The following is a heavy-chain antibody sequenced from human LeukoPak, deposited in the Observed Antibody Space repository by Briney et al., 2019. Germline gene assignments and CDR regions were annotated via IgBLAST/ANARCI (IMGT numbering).Heavy chain of an antibody. CDR2: ISRSATTI. CDR1: GFTFSSYE. V-gene: IGHV3-48*03. D-gene: IGHD2-15*01. J-gene: IGHJ5*02. CDR3: ARGGYCSGGTCYTIDA. Sequence: GGSLRLSCAASGFTFSSYEMNWVRQAPGKGLEWVSSISRSATTIYYADSVKGRFTISRDNAKNSLYLQMNSLRVEDTAFYYCARGGYCSGGTCYTIDAWGQGILVTVSS.